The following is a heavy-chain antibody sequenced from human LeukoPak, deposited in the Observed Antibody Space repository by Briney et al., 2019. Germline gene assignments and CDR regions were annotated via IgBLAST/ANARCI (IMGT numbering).Heavy chain of an antibody. CDR2: IYYSGST. J-gene: IGHJ4*02. Sequence: SETLSLTYTVSGGSISSGGYYWSWLRQHPGKALEWIGYIYYSGSTYYNPSLKSRVTISVDTSKNQFSLKLSSVTAADTAVYYWARAHDTAMVFDYWGQGTLVTVSS. CDR1: GGSISSGGYY. D-gene: IGHD5-18*01. V-gene: IGHV4-31*03. CDR3: ARAHDTAMVFDY.